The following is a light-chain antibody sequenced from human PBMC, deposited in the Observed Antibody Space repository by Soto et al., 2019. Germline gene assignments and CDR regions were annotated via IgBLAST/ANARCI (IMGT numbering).Light chain of an antibody. Sequence: QSALTQPPSASGSPGQSVTISCTGTSSDVGAYNYVSWYRHYPGTAPELMIYEVTKRPSGVPVRFSGSKSGNTASLTVSGLQADDEADYYCSSSAGSDNLVFGGGTKVTVL. J-gene: IGLJ3*02. CDR3: SSSAGSDNLV. CDR2: EVT. V-gene: IGLV2-8*01. CDR1: SSDVGAYNY.